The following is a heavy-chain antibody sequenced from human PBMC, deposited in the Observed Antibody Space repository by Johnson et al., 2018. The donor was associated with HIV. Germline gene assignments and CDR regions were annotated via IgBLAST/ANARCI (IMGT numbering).Heavy chain of an antibody. CDR1: GVTFSNYA. Sequence: AAGGVTFSNYAMSWVRQAPGKGLEWVSAISGSNKYYADSVKGRFTISTDTSKNTLYLQMNALRAEDTAVYYCAISIPRPGWGDAFDIWGQGTMVTVAS. J-gene: IGHJ3*02. D-gene: IGHD3-16*01. V-gene: IGHV3-23*01. CDR2: ISGSNK. CDR3: AISIPRPGWGDAFDI.